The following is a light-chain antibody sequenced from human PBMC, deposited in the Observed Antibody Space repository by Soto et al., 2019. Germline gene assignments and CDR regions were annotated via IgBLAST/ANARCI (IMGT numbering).Light chain of an antibody. J-gene: IGKJ1*01. Sequence: DIQMTQSPSTLSASVGDRVTITCRASQSISSWLAWYQQKPGKAPKLLIYDASSLESGVPSRFSGSGSGTEFTLTISSLQPDDFATYCCQQYNSYPSTCGQGTKVEIK. CDR3: QQYNSYPST. CDR2: DAS. CDR1: QSISSW. V-gene: IGKV1-5*01.